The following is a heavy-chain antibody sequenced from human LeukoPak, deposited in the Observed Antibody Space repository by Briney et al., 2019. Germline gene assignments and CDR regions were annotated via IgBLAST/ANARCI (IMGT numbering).Heavy chain of an antibody. J-gene: IGHJ6*02. CDR2: IYSGGST. V-gene: IGHV3-53*01. D-gene: IGHD3-3*01. CDR3: AREVLFGVVIYYYCYYGMDV. CDR1: GFTVSSNY. Sequence: GGSLRLSCAASGFTVSSNYMSWVRQAPGKGLEWVSVIYSGGSTYYADSVKGRFTISRDNAKNSLYLQMNSLRDEDTAVYYCAREVLFGVVIYYYCYYGMDVWGQGTTVTVSS.